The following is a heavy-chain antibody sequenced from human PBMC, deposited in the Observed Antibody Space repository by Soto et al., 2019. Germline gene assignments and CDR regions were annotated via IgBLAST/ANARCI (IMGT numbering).Heavy chain of an antibody. Sequence: HPGGSLRLSCAASGFTFSSYWMSWVRQAPGKGLEWVAVIWYDGSNKYYVDSVKGRFTISRDNSKNTLYLQMNSLRAEDTAVYYCARDAGSWYYFDYWGQGTLVTVSS. CDR2: IWYDGSNK. CDR3: ARDAGSWYYFDY. J-gene: IGHJ4*02. V-gene: IGHV3-33*08. D-gene: IGHD6-13*01. CDR1: GFTFSSYW.